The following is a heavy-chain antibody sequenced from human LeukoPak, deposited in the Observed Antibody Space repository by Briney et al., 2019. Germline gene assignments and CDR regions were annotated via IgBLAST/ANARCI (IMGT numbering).Heavy chain of an antibody. CDR3: ARVGVAGFRDGYNMY. CDR1: GFTVSSNS. CDR2: IYSDNT. V-gene: IGHV3-53*01. Sequence: GGSLRLSCTVSGFTVSSNSMSWVRQAPGKGLEWVSFIYSDNTHYADSVKGRFTISRDNAKNSLYLQMNSLRAEDTAVYYCARVGVAGFRDGYNMYWGQGTLVTVSS. J-gene: IGHJ4*02. D-gene: IGHD5-24*01.